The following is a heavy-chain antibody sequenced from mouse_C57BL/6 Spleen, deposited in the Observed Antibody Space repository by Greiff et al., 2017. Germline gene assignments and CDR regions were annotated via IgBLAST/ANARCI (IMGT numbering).Heavy chain of an antibody. V-gene: IGHV1-69*01. CDR1: GYTFTSYW. J-gene: IGHJ3*01. CDR3: ARSGSSTFAY. CDR2: IDPSDSYT. Sequence: VQLQQPGAELVMPGASVKLSCKASGYTFTSYWMHWVKQRPGQGLEWIGEIDPSDSYTNYNQKFKGKSTLTVDKSSSTAYMQLSSLTSEDSAVYYCARSGSSTFAYWGQGTLVTVSA. D-gene: IGHD1-1*01.